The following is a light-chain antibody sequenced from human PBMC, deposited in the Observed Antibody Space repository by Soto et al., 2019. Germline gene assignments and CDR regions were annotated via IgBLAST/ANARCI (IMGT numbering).Light chain of an antibody. V-gene: IGKV3-11*01. Sequence: EIVLTQSPATLSLSPGERATLSCRASQSVGSYLAWYQQKPGQSPRLLIYDASNRATGIPARFSGSGSGTDFTLTISSLEPADFAVYYCQQRINWPRTFGQGTKVEIK. CDR2: DAS. CDR1: QSVGSY. CDR3: QQRINWPRT. J-gene: IGKJ1*01.